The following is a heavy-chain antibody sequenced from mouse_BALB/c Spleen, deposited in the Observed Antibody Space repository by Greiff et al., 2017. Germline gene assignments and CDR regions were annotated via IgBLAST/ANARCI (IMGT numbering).Heavy chain of an antibody. CDR3: ARGGTYYGNYEAMDY. D-gene: IGHD2-10*01. V-gene: IGHV1-54*01. Sequence: VQLVESGAELVRPGTSVKVSCKASGYAFTNYLIEWVKQRPGQGLEWIGVINPGSGGTNYNEKFKGKATLTADKSSSTAYMQLSSLTSDDSAVYFCARGGTYYGNYEAMDYWGQGTSVTVSS. CDR1: GYAFTNYL. J-gene: IGHJ4*01. CDR2: INPGSGGT.